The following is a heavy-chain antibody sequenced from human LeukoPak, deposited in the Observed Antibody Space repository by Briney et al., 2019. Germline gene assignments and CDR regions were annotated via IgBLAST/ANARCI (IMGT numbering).Heavy chain of an antibody. CDR1: EFNFEDYT. CDR3: AKDPAYCGGDCPAPYYFDY. J-gene: IGHJ4*02. D-gene: IGHD2-21*02. Sequence: PGGSLRLSCAAFEFNFEDYTMHWVRQPPGKGLEWVSLVTWDGSTTYYAGSVKGRFTISRDNSKNTLYLQMNSLRAEDTAVYYCAKDPAYCGGDCPAPYYFDYWGQGTLVTVSS. CDR2: VTWDGSTT. V-gene: IGHV3-43*01.